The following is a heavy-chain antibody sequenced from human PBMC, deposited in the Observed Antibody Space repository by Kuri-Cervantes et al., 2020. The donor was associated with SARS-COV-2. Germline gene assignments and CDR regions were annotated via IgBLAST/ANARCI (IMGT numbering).Heavy chain of an antibody. CDR2: ISGDGDRA. J-gene: IGHJ4*02. Sequence: GEYLKISCAAYRFTFTTCAMTWVRQAPGKGLEWVSGISGDGDRADYADSVKGRFTISRDNSKNMLYLQMNSLRAEDTAVYYCAKDKGFGELFFDYWGQGTLVTVSS. CDR1: RFTFTTCA. D-gene: IGHD3-10*01. V-gene: IGHV3-23*01. CDR3: AKDKGFGELFFDY.